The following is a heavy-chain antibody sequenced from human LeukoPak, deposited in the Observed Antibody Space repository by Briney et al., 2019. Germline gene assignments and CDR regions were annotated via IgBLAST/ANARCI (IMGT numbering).Heavy chain of an antibody. D-gene: IGHD5-24*01. CDR2: INSNSSGT. CDR1: GYTFTRYY. J-gene: IGHJ3*02. CDR3: ARGGWLQFVDAFDI. Sequence: SSVKVSCMASGYTFTRYYMHWVRQAPGQGLEWMGWINSNSSGTNYAQKFQGRVTMTRDTSISTAYMELSRLRSDDTAVYYCARGGWLQFVDAFDIWGQGTMVTVSS. V-gene: IGHV1-2*02.